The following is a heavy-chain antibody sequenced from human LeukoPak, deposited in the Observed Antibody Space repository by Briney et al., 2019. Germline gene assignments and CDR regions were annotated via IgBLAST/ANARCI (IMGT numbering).Heavy chain of an antibody. CDR1: GFTFSTYG. CDR3: GKVYYDFWSGPSLGVFDI. D-gene: IGHD3-3*01. CDR2: IRYDGNNK. Sequence: TGGSLRLSCAASGFTFSTYGMHWVRQAPGKGLEWVAFIRYDGNNKYYADSVKGRFTISRDNSKNTLYLQMNSLRAEDTAVYYCGKVYYDFWSGPSLGVFDIWGKGTMLTVSS. V-gene: IGHV3-30*02. J-gene: IGHJ3*02.